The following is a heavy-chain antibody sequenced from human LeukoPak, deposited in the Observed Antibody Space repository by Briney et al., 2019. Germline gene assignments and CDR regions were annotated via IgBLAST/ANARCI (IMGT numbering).Heavy chain of an antibody. CDR2: INPNSGVT. V-gene: IGHV1-2*02. CDR3: ARGRSVNYFGQDY. Sequence: ASVKVSCKASGYTFTGYYMHWVRQAPGQGLEWMGWINPNSGVTNYAQKFQGRVTMTRDTSINTAYMDLSSLTSDDTAVYFCARGRSVNYFGQDYWGQGTLVTVSS. CDR1: GYTFTGYY. J-gene: IGHJ4*02. D-gene: IGHD3-10*01.